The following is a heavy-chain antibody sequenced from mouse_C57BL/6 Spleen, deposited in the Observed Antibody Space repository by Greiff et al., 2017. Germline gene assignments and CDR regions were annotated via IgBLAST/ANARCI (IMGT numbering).Heavy chain of an antibody. CDR3: ARKGPYYYGSSYGFAY. D-gene: IGHD1-1*01. CDR1: GYSFTSYY. CDR2: IYPGSGNT. J-gene: IGHJ3*01. Sequence: VQLQQSGPELVKPGASVKISCKASGYSFTSYYIHWVKQRPGQGLEWIGWIYPGSGNTKYNEKFKGKATLTADTSSSTAYMQLSSLTSEDSAVYYCARKGPYYYGSSYGFAYWGQGTLVTVSA. V-gene: IGHV1-66*01.